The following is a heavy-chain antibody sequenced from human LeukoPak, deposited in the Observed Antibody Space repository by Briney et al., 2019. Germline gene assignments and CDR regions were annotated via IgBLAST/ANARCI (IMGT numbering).Heavy chain of an antibody. CDR1: GGSXXXXX. J-gene: IGHJ4*02. V-gene: IGHV4-34*01. CDR3: ARGDGIAAAGTPSD. CDR2: INQSGSX. D-gene: IGHD6-13*01. Sequence: SETLSLTCAVYGGSXXXXXXXWIRXPPXXXXXXXXXINQSGSXNXXXSXXXXXXXXXXTSKNQFSLKMSSVTAADTAVYYCARGDGIAAAGTPSDWGQGTLVTVSS.